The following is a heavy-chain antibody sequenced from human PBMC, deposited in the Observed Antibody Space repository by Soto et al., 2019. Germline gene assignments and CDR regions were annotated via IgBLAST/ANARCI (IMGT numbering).Heavy chain of an antibody. Sequence: GGSLILSCAASGFTFSSYWMHWVRQAPGKGLVWVSRMNEDGGTTDYADSVKGRFTISRDNAKNTLYLQMNSLRAEDTAVYYCAKDQDGNDAFDIWGQGTMFTVSS. J-gene: IGHJ3*02. CDR3: AKDQDGNDAFDI. V-gene: IGHV3-74*01. CDR2: MNEDGGTT. D-gene: IGHD1-26*01. CDR1: GFTFSSYW.